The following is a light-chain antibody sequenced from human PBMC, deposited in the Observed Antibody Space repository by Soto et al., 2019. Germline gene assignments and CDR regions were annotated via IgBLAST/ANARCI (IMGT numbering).Light chain of an antibody. Sequence: QSVLTQPASVSGSPGQSITISCTGTSSDVGGYNYVSWYQQHAGKAPKLMIYEVSHRPSGGSNRFSGSKSGNTASLTISGLQAEDEADYYCSSYTSNNTLYVFGTGTKLTVL. CDR2: EVS. J-gene: IGLJ1*01. V-gene: IGLV2-14*01. CDR1: SSDVGGYNY. CDR3: SSYTSNNTLYV.